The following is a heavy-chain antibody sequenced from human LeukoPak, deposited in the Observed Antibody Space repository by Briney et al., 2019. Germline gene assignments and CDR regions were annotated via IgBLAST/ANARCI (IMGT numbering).Heavy chain of an antibody. CDR3: ARLGIVVVTTIDY. CDR1: GGSISSSSYY. CDR2: IYYSGST. D-gene: IGHD3-22*01. V-gene: IGHV4-39*01. Sequence: PSETLSLTCTVSGGSISSSSYYWGWIRQPPGKGLEWIGSIYYSGSTYYNPSLKSRVTISVDTSKNQLSLKLSSVTAADTAVYYCARLGIVVVTTIDYWGQGTLVTVSS. J-gene: IGHJ4*02.